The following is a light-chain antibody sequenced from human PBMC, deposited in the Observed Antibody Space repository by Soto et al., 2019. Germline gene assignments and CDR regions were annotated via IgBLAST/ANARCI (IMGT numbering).Light chain of an antibody. Sequence: SYELTQPPSVSVAPGKTASISCGGNNIGSKGVHWDQQKPGQAPVLVIYSDTDLPPVIPERFSGSNSANLATLTISRVEAGDEADYYCQVWDSGSAHVVFGGVTNLTVL. J-gene: IGLJ2*01. CDR2: SDT. V-gene: IGLV3-21*04. CDR1: NIGSKG. CDR3: QVWDSGSAHVV.